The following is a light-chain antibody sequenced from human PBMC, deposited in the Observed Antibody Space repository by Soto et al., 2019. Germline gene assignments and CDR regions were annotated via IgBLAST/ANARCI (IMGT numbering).Light chain of an antibody. CDR2: GAS. V-gene: IGKV3D-15*01. CDR3: QHT. J-gene: IGKJ3*01. Sequence: IVVTQKTKTLSVSPGERATLSCRASQSVSSNLAWYQHKPGQAPRLLIYGASSRATGIPDRFSGSGSGTDFTLTISCLQPEDFTPYFSQHTF. CDR1: QSVSSN.